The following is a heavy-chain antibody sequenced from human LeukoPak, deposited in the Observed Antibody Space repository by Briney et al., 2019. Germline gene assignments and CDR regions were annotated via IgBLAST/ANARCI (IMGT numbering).Heavy chain of an antibody. Sequence: SVKVSCKASGGTFSSYAISWVRQAPGQGLEWMGGIIPIFGTANYAQKFQGRVTITADKSTSTAYMELSSLRSEDTAVYYCASTDIVVVPAYYYYGMDVWGKGTTVTVSS. D-gene: IGHD2-2*01. CDR1: GGTFSSYA. J-gene: IGHJ6*04. CDR2: IIPIFGTA. CDR3: ASTDIVVVPAYYYYGMDV. V-gene: IGHV1-69*06.